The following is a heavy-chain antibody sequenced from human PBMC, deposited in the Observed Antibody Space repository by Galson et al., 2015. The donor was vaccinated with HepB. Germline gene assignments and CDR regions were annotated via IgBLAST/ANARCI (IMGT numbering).Heavy chain of an antibody. D-gene: IGHD1-14*01. Sequence: SVKVSCKASGYTFTAYYIDWVRQAPGQGLEWMGRINPSSGGTNYAQKFQGRVTLTRDTSINTAYLELSSLTSDDTAVYYCTKALRNSIDYWGQGTPVTVSS. CDR3: TKALRNSIDY. V-gene: IGHV1-2*06. CDR2: INPSSGGT. CDR1: GYTFTAYY. J-gene: IGHJ4*02.